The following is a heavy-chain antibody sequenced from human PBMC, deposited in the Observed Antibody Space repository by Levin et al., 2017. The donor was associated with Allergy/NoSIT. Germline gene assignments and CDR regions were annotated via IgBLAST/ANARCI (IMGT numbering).Heavy chain of an antibody. D-gene: IGHD2-2*01. Sequence: GGSLRLSCAASGFTFSSYGMHWVRQAPGKGLEWVAVISYDGSNKYYADSVKGRFTISRDNSKNTLYLQMNSLRAEDTAVYYCAKDQGYCSSTSCPYYYYYMDVWGKGTTVTVSS. CDR1: GFTFSSYG. J-gene: IGHJ6*03. CDR2: ISYDGSNK. CDR3: AKDQGYCSSTSCPYYYYYMDV. V-gene: IGHV3-30*18.